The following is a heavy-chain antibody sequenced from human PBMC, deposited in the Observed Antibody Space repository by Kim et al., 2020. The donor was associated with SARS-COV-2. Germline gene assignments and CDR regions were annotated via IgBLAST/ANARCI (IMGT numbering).Heavy chain of an antibody. CDR1: GGSFSGYY. D-gene: IGHD3-9*01. J-gene: IGHJ3*02. CDR3: ARELDYDILTGDHQAFDI. Sequence: SETLSLTCAVYGGSFSGYYWSWIRQPPGKGLEWIGEINHSGSTNYNPSLKSRVTISVDTSKNQFSLKLSSVTAADTAVYYCARELDYDILTGDHQAFDIWGQGTMVTVSS. CDR2: INHSGST. V-gene: IGHV4-34*01.